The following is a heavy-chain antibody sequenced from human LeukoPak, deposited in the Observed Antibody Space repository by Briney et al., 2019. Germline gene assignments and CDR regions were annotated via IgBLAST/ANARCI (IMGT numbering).Heavy chain of an antibody. CDR3: ARTHCWGGSCDTFDP. CDR2: FYASGTT. J-gene: IGHJ5*02. V-gene: IGHV4-4*07. CDR1: GVSISNYF. D-gene: IGHD2-15*01. Sequence: SETLSLTCNVFGVSISNYFWSWLRQPAGKGLEWIGRFYASGTTYYNPSLRSRVTLSMDTSKNHFSLKLTSVTAADTAVYYCARTHCWGGSCDTFDPWGQGTLVTVSS.